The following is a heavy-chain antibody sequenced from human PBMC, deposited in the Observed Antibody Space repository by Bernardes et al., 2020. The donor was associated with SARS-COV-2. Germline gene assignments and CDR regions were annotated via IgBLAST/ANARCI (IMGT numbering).Heavy chain of an antibody. Sequence: GRSLRLSFSAFGFTFSSYCVHCVRQPPGKWLVWVSRVGVAGSATSYTYTVKGRFTISRDNTKNTLFLQMNRLRVEDTARYYCVRGPSRDYGRFELWCQGTLVTVSA. D-gene: IGHD3-16*01. J-gene: IGHJ4*02. CDR1: GFTFSSYC. CDR3: VRGPSRDYGRFEL. V-gene: IGHV3-74*01. CDR2: VGVAGSAT.